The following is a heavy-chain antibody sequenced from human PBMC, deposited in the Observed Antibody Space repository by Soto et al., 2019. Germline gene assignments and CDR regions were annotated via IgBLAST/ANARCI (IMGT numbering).Heavy chain of an antibody. CDR3: ARRLLFDNWFDP. CDR2: IYYSGST. Sequence: QVQLQESGPGLVKPSETLSLTCTVSGGSSSSYYWSWIRQPPGKGLEWIGYIYYSGSTNYNPSLKSRVTIAVDTSKNQFSLKLSSVTAADTAVYYCARRLLFDNWFDPWGQGTLVTVSS. CDR1: GGSSSSYY. D-gene: IGHD1-26*01. J-gene: IGHJ5*02. V-gene: IGHV4-59*01.